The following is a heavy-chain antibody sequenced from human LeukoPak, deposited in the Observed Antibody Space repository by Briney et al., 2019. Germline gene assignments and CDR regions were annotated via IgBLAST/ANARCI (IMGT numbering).Heavy chain of an antibody. CDR2: INPSGGST. Sequence: ASVKLSCKASGYTFASYYMHWVRQAPGQGLEWMGIINPSGGSTSYAQKFQGRVTMTRDTSTSTVYMELSSLRSEDTAVYYCARDDRDLPGYWGQGTLVTVSS. CDR3: ARDDRDLPGY. CDR1: GYTFASYY. V-gene: IGHV1-46*01. J-gene: IGHJ4*02.